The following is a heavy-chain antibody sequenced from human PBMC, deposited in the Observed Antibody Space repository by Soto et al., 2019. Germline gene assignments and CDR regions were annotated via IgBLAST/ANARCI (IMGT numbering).Heavy chain of an antibody. V-gene: IGHV3-33*06. CDR3: AKDLWGPDY. Sequence: QVQLVESGGGVVQPGRSLRLSCAASGFTFSSYSIHWVRQAPGKGLEWVARIWYEESKKYYADSVKGRFTISRDNSKNTLYLEMNSLSAEDTALYYCAKDLWGPDYWGQGTLVTVSA. D-gene: IGHD2-21*01. CDR1: GFTFSSYS. J-gene: IGHJ4*02. CDR2: IWYEESKK.